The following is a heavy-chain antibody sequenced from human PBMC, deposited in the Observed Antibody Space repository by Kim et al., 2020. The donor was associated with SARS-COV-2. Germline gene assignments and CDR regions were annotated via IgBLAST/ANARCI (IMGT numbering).Heavy chain of an antibody. D-gene: IGHD3-10*01. Sequence: GGYLRLSCAASGFTFSSSAMTWVRQAPGKGLEWVSVISGSGGNTYYADSVKGRFTISRDNSKNTLYLQMNSLRAEDAAVYYCAKKGSGSYFDYWGQGTLVTVSS. J-gene: IGHJ4*02. CDR2: ISGSGGNT. CDR1: GFTFSSSA. CDR3: AKKGSGSYFDY. V-gene: IGHV3-23*01.